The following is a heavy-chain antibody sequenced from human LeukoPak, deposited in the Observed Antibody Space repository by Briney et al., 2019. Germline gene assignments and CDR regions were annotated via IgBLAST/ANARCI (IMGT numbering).Heavy chain of an antibody. CDR2: IYTSGST. J-gene: IGHJ3*02. D-gene: IGHD4-23*01. CDR1: GGSISSGSYY. V-gene: IGHV4-61*02. Sequence: PSQTLSLTCTVSGGSISSGSYYWSWIRQPAGKGLEWIGRIYTSGSTNYNPSLKSRVTISVDTSKNQFSLKLSSVTAADTAVYYCASTVVTPEDAFDIWGQGTMVTVSS. CDR3: ASTVVTPEDAFDI.